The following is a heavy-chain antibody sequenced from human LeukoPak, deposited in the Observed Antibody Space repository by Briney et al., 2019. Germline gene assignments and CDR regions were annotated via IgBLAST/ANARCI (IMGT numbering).Heavy chain of an antibody. CDR1: GYTFTSYD. CDR3: ARRRVDSSGYYYVFDY. CDR2: MNPNSGNT. J-gene: IGHJ4*02. D-gene: IGHD3-22*01. V-gene: IGHV1-8*01. Sequence: ASVKVSCKASGYTFTSYDINWVRQATGQGLEWMGWMNPNSGNTGYAQKFQGRVTMTRNTSISTAYMELSSLRSEDTAVYHCARRRVDSSGYYYVFDYWGQGTLVTVSS.